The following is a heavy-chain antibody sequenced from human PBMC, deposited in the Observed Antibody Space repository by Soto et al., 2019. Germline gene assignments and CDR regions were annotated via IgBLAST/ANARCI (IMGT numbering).Heavy chain of an antibody. CDR1: GDSISSGGYS. D-gene: IGHD5-12*01. V-gene: IGHV4-30-2*01. CDR3: ARDRRVATIRGDYYYGMDV. Sequence: PSETLSLTSAVSGDSISSGGYSWSWIRQPPGKGLEWIGYIYHSGSTYYNPSLKSRVTISVDRSKNQFSLKLSSVTAADTAVYYCARDRRVATIRGDYYYGMDVWGQGTTVTVSS. CDR2: IYHSGST. J-gene: IGHJ6*02.